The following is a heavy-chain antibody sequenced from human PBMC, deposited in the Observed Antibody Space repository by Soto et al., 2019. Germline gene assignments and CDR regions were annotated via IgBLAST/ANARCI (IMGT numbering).Heavy chain of an antibody. V-gene: IGHV3-15*01. J-gene: IGHJ4*02. CDR2: IKRKTEAGTP. Sequence: SWIRQSQGKGLEWVGRIKRKTEAGTPDYAAPVKGRFTISRDDSKTTVYLQMNSLTSEDTGVYYCTIDEESNFAYWGPGILVTVYS. CDR3: TIDEESNFAY.